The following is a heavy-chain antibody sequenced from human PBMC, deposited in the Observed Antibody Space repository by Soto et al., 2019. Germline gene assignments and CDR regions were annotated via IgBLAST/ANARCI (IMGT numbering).Heavy chain of an antibody. CDR1: GYTFSGYY. V-gene: IGHV1-2*02. J-gene: IGHJ4*01. D-gene: IGHD5-12*01. CDR2: INPNNDGT. Sequence: ASVKVSCKASGYTFSGYYIHWVRQAPGQGLEWMGWINPNNDGTKYAQKFQGRVTMTRHTSLTTAYMELSSLTSDDTAVYYCARPSGQLGQYSALPDNWG. CDR3: ARPSGQLGQYSALPDN.